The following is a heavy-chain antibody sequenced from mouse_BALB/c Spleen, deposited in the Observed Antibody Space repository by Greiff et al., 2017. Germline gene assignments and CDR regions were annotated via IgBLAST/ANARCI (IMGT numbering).Heavy chain of an antibody. J-gene: IGHJ4*01. Sequence: EVKLMESGGGLVQPKGSLKLSCAASGFTFNTYAMNWVRQAPGKGLEWVARIRSKSNNYATYYADSVKDRFTISRDDSQSMLYLQMNNLKTEDTAMYYCVRRWYAMDYWGQGTSVTVSS. CDR2: IRSKSNNYAT. D-gene: IGHD2-3*01. CDR3: VRRWYAMDY. CDR1: GFTFNTYA. V-gene: IGHV10-1*02.